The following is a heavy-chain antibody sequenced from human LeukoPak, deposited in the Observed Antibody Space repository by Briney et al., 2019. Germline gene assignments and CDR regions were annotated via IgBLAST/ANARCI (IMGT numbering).Heavy chain of an antibody. J-gene: IGHJ4*02. CDR1: GFKFSTYG. V-gene: IGHV3-21*01. Sequence: PGGSLRLSCAASGFKFSTYGMNWVRQAPGKGLEWVSSITSTSNYLYYADSVKGRFTISRDNAKNSLYLQMNSLRAEDTALYYCARAYCGGECYSGVDYWGQGTLITVSS. CDR3: ARAYCGGECYSGVDY. CDR2: ITSTSNYL. D-gene: IGHD2-21*01.